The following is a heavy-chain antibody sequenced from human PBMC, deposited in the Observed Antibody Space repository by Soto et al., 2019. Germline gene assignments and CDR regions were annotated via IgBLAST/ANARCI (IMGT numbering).Heavy chain of an antibody. Sequence: EVQVVESGGGLVQAGGSLRLSCEASGFNFSSHSMNWVRQAPGKGLEWLSYISCTSFTIHYADSVKGRFTISRDNAKHSLYLQMNSLRGEDTAVYFCAKDQRYGDRYNCYYVDVWGKGTTVTVSS. D-gene: IGHD4-17*01. V-gene: IGHV3-48*01. CDR2: ISCTSFTI. CDR3: AKDQRYGDRYNCYYVDV. J-gene: IGHJ6*03. CDR1: GFNFSSHS.